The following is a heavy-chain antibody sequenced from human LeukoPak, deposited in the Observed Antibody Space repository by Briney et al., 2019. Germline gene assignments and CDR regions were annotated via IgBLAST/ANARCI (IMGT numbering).Heavy chain of an antibody. CDR3: ARSSYYYGADAFDI. CDR1: GGSISSYY. CDR2: IFYSGTT. V-gene: IGHV4-59*01. Sequence: PSETLSLTCTVSGGSISSYYWSWIRQPPGKGLEWIGFIFYSGTTNYNPSLKSRVTISVDTSKNQFSLKLSSVTAADTAVYYCARSSYYYGADAFDIWGQGTMVTVSS. D-gene: IGHD3-10*01. J-gene: IGHJ3*02.